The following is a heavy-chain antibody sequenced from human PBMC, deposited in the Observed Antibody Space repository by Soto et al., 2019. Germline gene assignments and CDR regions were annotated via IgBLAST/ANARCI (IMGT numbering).Heavy chain of an antibody. V-gene: IGHV3-30*18. D-gene: IGHD6-19*01. CDR1: GFTFSSYG. Sequence: QVQLVESGGGVVQPGRSLRLSCAASGFTFSSYGMHWVRQAPGKGLEWVAVISYDGSNKYYADSVKGRFTISRDNSKNTLYLQMNSLRAEDTAVYYCAKDRRTVALFDYWGQGTLVTVSS. J-gene: IGHJ4*02. CDR3: AKDRRTVALFDY. CDR2: ISYDGSNK.